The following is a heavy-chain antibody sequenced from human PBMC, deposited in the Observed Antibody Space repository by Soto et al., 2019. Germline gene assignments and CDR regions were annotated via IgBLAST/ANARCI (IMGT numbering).Heavy chain of an antibody. J-gene: IGHJ4*02. CDR3: ARENSYFDY. CDR1: GYTFRNFG. V-gene: IGHV1-18*01. Sequence: QIQLLQSGAEVKKPGASVKVTCKASGYTFRNFGISWVRQAPGLGLEWMGWISAYNANANYAQKFQGRLTMTADTSTSTAYMELRSLRSDDTAVYYCARENSYFDYWGQGTLVTVSS. CDR2: ISAYNANA.